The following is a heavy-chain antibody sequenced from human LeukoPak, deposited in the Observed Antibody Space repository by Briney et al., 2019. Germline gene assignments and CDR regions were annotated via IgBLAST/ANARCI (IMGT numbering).Heavy chain of an antibody. V-gene: IGHV4-39*07. CDR1: GGSISSSSYY. CDR3: ARGRGYSSIRAYYYYYYMDV. Sequence: SETLSLTCTVSGGSISSSSYYWGWIRQPPGKGLEWIGSIYYSGSTYYNPSLKSRVTISVDTSKNQFSLKLSSVTAADTAVYYCARGRGYSSIRAYYYYYYMDVWGKGTTVTVSS. D-gene: IGHD5-18*01. J-gene: IGHJ6*03. CDR2: IYYSGST.